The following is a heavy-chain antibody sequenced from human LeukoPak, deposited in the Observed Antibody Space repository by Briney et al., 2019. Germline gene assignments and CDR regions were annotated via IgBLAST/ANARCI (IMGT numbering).Heavy chain of an antibody. Sequence: ASVKVSCKASGYTFTSYGISWVRQAPGQGLEWMGWISAYNGNTNYAQKLQGRVTMTTDTSTSTAYMELRSLRSDDTAVCYCARAGLGVVSFDPWGQGALVTVSS. CDR3: ARAGLGVVSFDP. D-gene: IGHD2-2*01. CDR2: ISAYNGNT. V-gene: IGHV1-18*01. CDR1: GYTFTSYG. J-gene: IGHJ5*02.